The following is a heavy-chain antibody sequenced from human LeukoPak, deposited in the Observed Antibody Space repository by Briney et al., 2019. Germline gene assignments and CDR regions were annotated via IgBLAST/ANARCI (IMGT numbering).Heavy chain of an antibody. J-gene: IGHJ3*02. CDR3: AKTANPATGTTDAFDI. CDR2: INPNSGGT. Sequence: ASVKVSCKASGYTFTGYYMHWVRQAPGQGLEWMGWINPNSGGTNYAQKFQGRVTMTRDTSISTAYMELSRLRSDDTAVYYCAKTANPATGTTDAFDIWGQGKMVTVS. CDR1: GYTFTGYY. D-gene: IGHD4-17*01. V-gene: IGHV1-2*02.